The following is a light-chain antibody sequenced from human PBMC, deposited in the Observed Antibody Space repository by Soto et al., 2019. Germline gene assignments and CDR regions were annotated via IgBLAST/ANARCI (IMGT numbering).Light chain of an antibody. J-gene: IGKJ2*03. CDR2: KAS. CDR1: QSIDTW. Sequence: DIQMTRSPSTLSASVGDRVTFTCRASQSIDTWLAWYQQKPGKAPNLLVYKASSLESGVPSRFSGSGFGTEFTLTISSLQPDDFATYYCQQYNSFPYSFGQGTRLEIK. CDR3: QQYNSFPYS. V-gene: IGKV1-5*03.